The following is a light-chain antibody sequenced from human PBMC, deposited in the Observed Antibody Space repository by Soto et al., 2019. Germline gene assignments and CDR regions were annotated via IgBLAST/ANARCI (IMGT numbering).Light chain of an antibody. CDR2: WAS. Sequence: DIVMTQSPDSLAVSLGERATINCKSSQSVLYNSNDKNYLAWCQQKPGQPPKLLIYWASTRESGVPDRFSGSGSGTDFTLTISSLQAEDVSVYYCQQYYSTPPSFGPGTKLEIK. V-gene: IGKV4-1*01. CDR1: QSVLYNSNDKNY. J-gene: IGKJ2*01. CDR3: QQYYSTPPS.